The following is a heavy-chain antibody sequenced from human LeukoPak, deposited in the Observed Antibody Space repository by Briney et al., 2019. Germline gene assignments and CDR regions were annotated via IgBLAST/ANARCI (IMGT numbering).Heavy chain of an antibody. D-gene: IGHD3-10*01. Sequence: SEALSLTCTVSGYSISSGYYWGWIRQPPGKGLEWIGSIYHSGSTYYNPSLKSRVTISVDTSKNQFSLKLSSVTAADTAVYYCARDPFITMVRGVIIDYWGQGTLVTVSS. CDR2: IYHSGST. CDR1: GYSISSGYY. CDR3: ARDPFITMVRGVIIDY. J-gene: IGHJ4*02. V-gene: IGHV4-38-2*02.